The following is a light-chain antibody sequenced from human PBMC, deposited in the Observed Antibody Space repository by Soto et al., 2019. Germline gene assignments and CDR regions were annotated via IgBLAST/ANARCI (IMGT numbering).Light chain of an antibody. V-gene: IGLV2-11*01. CDR3: CSYGGYFWV. CDR1: SSDVGGYDY. Sequence: QSALTQPRSVSGSPGQSVTISCTGTSSDVGGYDYVSWFQHHPGKVPKRMIYDVTKRPSGVHDRFSASKSGNTASLTISGLQAEDEADYYYCSYGGYFWVFGGGTKLTVL. CDR2: DVT. J-gene: IGLJ3*02.